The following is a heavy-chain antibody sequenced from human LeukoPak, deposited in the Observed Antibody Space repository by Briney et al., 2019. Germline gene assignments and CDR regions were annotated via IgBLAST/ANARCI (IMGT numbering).Heavy chain of an antibody. V-gene: IGHV4-39*07. CDR2: IHYSRRP. CDR1: GDSIRSTDYY. D-gene: IGHD2/OR15-2a*01. Sequence: SETLSLTCTVSGDSIRSTDYYWGWIRQPPGKGVEWIASIHYSRRPYYNPSLKSRVTISVDTSKNQFSLKLSSVTAADTAVYYCARLSPPIDYWGQGTLVTVSS. J-gene: IGHJ4*02. CDR3: ARLSPPIDY.